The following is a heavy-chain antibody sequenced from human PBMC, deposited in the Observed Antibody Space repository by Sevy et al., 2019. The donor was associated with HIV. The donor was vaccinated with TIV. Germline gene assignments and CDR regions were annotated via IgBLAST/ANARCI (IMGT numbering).Heavy chain of an antibody. CDR3: ARVPIYYDFWSGYPPRGYYYGMDV. CDR1: GGSISSYY. D-gene: IGHD3-3*01. V-gene: IGHV4-59*01. J-gene: IGHJ6*02. Sequence: SETLSLTCTVSGGSISSYYWSWIRQPPGKGLEWIGYIYYSGSTNYNPSLKSRVTISVDTSKNQFSLKLSSVTAADTAVYYCARVPIYYDFWSGYPPRGYYYGMDVWGQGTTVTVSS. CDR2: IYYSGST.